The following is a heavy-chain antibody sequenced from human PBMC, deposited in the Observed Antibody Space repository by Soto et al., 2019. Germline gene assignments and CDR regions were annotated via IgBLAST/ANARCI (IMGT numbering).Heavy chain of an antibody. Sequence: PSETLSLTCTGSGGSISSSSYYRGWIRQPPGKGLEWIGSIYYRGSTYYNPSLKSRVTIPVERSKNQFALKLSSVTAADTVVYLCARHGVRSRGPYYYYGMDVWGQGTTVTVSS. V-gene: IGHV4-39*01. CDR2: IYYRGST. CDR3: ARHGVRSRGPYYYYGMDV. D-gene: IGHD3-3*01. CDR1: GGSISSSSYY. J-gene: IGHJ6*02.